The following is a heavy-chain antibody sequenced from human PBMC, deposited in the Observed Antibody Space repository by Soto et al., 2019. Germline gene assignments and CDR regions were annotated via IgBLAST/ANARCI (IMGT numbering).Heavy chain of an antibody. J-gene: IGHJ3*02. CDR1: GGSISSGGYY. Sequence: QVQLQESGPGLVKPSQTLSLTCAVSGGSISSGGYYWSWIRQHPGKGLEWIGYIYYSGSTYYNPSLKSRVTISVDKSKKQFYLKLSSVTAADTAVYYCARAELRITIFGVVIDIAFDIWGQGTMVTVSS. D-gene: IGHD3-3*01. CDR3: ARAELRITIFGVVIDIAFDI. CDR2: IYYSGST. V-gene: IGHV4-31*11.